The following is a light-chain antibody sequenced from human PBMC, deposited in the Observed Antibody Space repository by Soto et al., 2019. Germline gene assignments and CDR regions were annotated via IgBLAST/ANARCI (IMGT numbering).Light chain of an antibody. CDR1: QSISSY. CDR3: QQSYSTPLT. CDR2: AAS. J-gene: IGKJ4*01. V-gene: IGKV1-39*01. Sequence: DIQMTQSPSSLSASVGDRVTITCRASQSISSYLNWYQQKPGKAPKLLIYAASSLQSGVPSRFSGSGSGTDFTLTISRLQPEDLATYYCQQSYSTPLTFGGGTKVDIK.